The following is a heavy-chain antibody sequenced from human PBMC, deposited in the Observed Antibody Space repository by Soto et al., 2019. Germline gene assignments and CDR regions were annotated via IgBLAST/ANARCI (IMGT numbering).Heavy chain of an antibody. V-gene: IGHV3-23*01. CDR1: GFPFSSYS. CDR3: AKEILEWLYDGMDV. CDR2: ISGSGGST. J-gene: IGHJ6*02. D-gene: IGHD3-3*01. Sequence: GGSLRLSCAASGFPFSSYSMSWVRQAPGKGLEWVSAISGSGGSTYYADSVKGRFTISRDNSKNTLYLQMNSLRAEDTAVYYCAKEILEWLYDGMDVWGQGTTVTVSS.